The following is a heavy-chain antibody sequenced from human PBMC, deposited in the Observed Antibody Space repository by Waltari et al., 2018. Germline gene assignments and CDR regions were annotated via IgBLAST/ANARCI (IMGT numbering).Heavy chain of an antibody. CDR1: GDSVSSNIVT. D-gene: IGHD1-26*01. Sequence: QVQLQQSGPGLVKPSQTLSLTCAISGDSVSSNIVTWNWVRQSPSRGLEWLGRTYYRSKWKNDYAVSVESRIIINPGTSRNQFSLQLNSVTPEDTAVYYCARASESGGTYSTVDYWGQGTLVTVSS. J-gene: IGHJ4*02. V-gene: IGHV6-1*01. CDR3: ARASESGGTYSTVDY. CDR2: TYYRSKWKN.